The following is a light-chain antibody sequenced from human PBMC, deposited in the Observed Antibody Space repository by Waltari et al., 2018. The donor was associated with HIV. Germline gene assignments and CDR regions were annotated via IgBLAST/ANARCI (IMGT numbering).Light chain of an antibody. CDR1: NTDVGAANY. CDR3: CSYAGSYNWV. CDR2: DVT. J-gene: IGLJ3*02. Sequence: QSALTQPRSVCGSPGQSVTISCTATNTDVGAANYVSWYRQHPGKAPKLMIYDVTKRPSGVPDRFSGSKSGNTASLTISGLQAEDEADYYCCSYAGSYNWVFGGGTKLTVL. V-gene: IGLV2-11*01.